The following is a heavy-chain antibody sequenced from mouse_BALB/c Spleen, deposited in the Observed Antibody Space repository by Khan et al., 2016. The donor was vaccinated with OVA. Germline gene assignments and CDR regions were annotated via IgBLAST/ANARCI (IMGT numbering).Heavy chain of an antibody. D-gene: IGHD2-14*01. CDR2: IRSGGST. V-gene: IGHV2-2*01. Sequence: QVQLKESGPGLVQPSQSLSITCTVSGFSLNTYGIHWIRQSQGKGLEWLGVIRSGGSTDYNGAFISRLNITKDNSKSQVFFKMSSLQADDTAIYYGARNSYMYDFTYWGQGTLVTVSA. J-gene: IGHJ3*01. CDR1: GFSLNTYG. CDR3: ARNSYMYDFTY.